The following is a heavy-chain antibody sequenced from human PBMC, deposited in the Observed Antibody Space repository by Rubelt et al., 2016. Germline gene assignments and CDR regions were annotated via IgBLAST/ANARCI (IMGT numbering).Heavy chain of an antibody. CDR2: ISYDGSNK. D-gene: IGHD2-2*01. J-gene: IGHJ6*02. CDR1: GFTFSSYG. Sequence: QVQLVESGGGVVQPGRSLRLSCAASGFTFSSYGMHWVRQAPGKGLEWVAVISYDGSNKYYADSGEGRFTLSRGNSKNTRYLQMNSLRAEDTAVYYCARVESSTSCCYNYYGMDVWGQGTTVTVSS. V-gene: IGHV3-30*19. CDR3: ARVESSTSCCYNYYGMDV.